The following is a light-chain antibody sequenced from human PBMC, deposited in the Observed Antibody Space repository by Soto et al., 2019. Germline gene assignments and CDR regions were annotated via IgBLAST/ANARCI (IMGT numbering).Light chain of an antibody. CDR3: QESGYPQWT. V-gene: IGKV1-39*02. CDR2: VAS. J-gene: IGKJ1*01. Sequence: IQVNKSPASLSAYIGDRVTITCRASQSISSYLSWYQQKPGKAPKLLINVASTLQSGVPSRFSGSGSGTDFTLAISRLEPEDFAGYFCQESGYPQWTSCQGAKA. CDR1: QSISSY.